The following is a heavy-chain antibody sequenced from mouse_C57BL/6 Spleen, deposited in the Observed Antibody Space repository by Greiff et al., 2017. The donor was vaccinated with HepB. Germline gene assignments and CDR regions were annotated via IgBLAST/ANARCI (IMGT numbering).Heavy chain of an antibody. J-gene: IGHJ2*01. CDR2: IDPENGDT. V-gene: IGHV14-4*01. CDR1: GFNIKDDY. CDR3: TTDLLLRSSRGFDY. Sequence: DVQLQESGAELVRPGASVKLSCTASGFNIKDDYMHWVKQRPEQGLEWIGWIDPENGDTEYASKFQGKATITADTSSNTAYLQLSRLTSEDTAVYYCTTDLLLRSSRGFDYWGQGTTLTVSS. D-gene: IGHD1-1*01.